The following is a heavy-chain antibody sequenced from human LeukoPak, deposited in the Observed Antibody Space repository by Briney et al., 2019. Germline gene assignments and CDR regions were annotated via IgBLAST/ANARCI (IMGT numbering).Heavy chain of an antibody. CDR3: ARESFQTAMAYYYGMDV. CDR2: IWYDGSNK. J-gene: IGHJ6*02. CDR1: GFTFSSYG. V-gene: IGHV3-33*01. Sequence: GGSLRLSCAASGFTFSSYGMHWVRQAPGKGLEWVAVIWYDGSNKYYADSVKGRFTISRDNSKNTLYLQMNSLRAEDTAVYYCARESFQTAMAYYYGMDVWGRGTTVTVSS. D-gene: IGHD5-18*01.